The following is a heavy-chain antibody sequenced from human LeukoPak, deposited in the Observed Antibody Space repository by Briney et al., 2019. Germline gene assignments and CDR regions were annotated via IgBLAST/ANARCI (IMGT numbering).Heavy chain of an antibody. D-gene: IGHD2-15*01. V-gene: IGHV5-51*01. CDR1: GYSFSSYW. CDR3: ARHRKDIGFDS. J-gene: IGHJ4*02. Sequence: GESLKISCKGSGYSFSSYWIGWVRQMPGKGLEWMGIIYPEDSDTRYSPSFQGQVTISADKSISTAYLQWSSLKASDTAMYYCARHRKDIGFDSWGQGTLVTVSS. CDR2: IYPEDSDT.